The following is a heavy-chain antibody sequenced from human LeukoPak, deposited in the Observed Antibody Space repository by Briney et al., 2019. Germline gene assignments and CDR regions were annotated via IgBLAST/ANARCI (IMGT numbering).Heavy chain of an antibody. CDR2: INHSGST. D-gene: IGHD1-14*01. CDR3: ARVYVYPDNWFDP. Sequence: SETLSLTCAVYGGSFSGYYWSWIRQPPGKGLEWIGEINHSGSTNYNPSLKSRVTISVDTSKNQFSLKLSSVTAADTAVYYCARVYVYPDNWFDPWGQGTLVTVSS. CDR1: GGSFSGYY. V-gene: IGHV4-34*01. J-gene: IGHJ5*02.